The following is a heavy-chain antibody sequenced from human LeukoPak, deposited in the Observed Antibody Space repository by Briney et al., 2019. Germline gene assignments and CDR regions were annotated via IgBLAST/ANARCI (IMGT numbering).Heavy chain of an antibody. CDR1: GFTFDDYG. D-gene: IGHD3-22*01. CDR3: ARAPYYYDSSGYYYYYYYMDV. Sequence: PGGSLRLSCAASGFTFDDYGMSWVRQAPGKGLEWVSGINWNGGSTGYADSVKGRFTISRDNAKNSLYLQMNSLRAEDTALYYCARAPYYYDSSGYYYYYYYMDVWGKGTTVTLSS. V-gene: IGHV3-20*04. CDR2: INWNGGST. J-gene: IGHJ6*03.